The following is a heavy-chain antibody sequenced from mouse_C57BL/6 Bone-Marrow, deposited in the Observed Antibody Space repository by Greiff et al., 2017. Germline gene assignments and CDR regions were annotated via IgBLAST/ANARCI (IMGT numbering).Heavy chain of an antibody. D-gene: IGHD1-1*01. CDR2: IYPGDGDT. CDR3: ARSLLRYPHYYAMDY. V-gene: IGHV1-82*01. CDR1: GYAFSSSW. J-gene: IGHJ4*01. Sequence: QVQLQQSGPELVKPGASVKISCKASGYAFSSSWMNWVKQRPGKGLEWIGRIYPGDGDTNYNGKFKGKATLTADKYSSTAYMQLSSLTSEDSAVYFCARSLLRYPHYYAMDYWGQGTSVTVSS.